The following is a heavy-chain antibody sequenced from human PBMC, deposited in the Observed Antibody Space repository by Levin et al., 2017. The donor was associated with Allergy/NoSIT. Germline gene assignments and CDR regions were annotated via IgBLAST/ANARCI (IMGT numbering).Heavy chain of an antibody. Sequence: GESLKISCKGSGYSFTSYWIAWVRQMPGKGLEWMGIIYPGDSDTTYSPSFQGQVTISADKSISTAYLQWSSLKASDTAMYYCARRVYDRNGWSDYFDYWGQGTLVTVSS. CDR1: GYSFTSYW. J-gene: IGHJ4*02. CDR2: IYPGDSDT. D-gene: IGHD6-19*01. V-gene: IGHV5-51*01. CDR3: ARRVYDRNGWSDYFDY.